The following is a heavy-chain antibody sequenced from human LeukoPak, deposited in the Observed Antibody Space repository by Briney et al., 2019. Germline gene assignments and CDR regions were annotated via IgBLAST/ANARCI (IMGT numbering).Heavy chain of an antibody. CDR2: ISRSGTTI. D-gene: IGHD5-24*01. CDR3: AREGGRWLQSPYLDY. V-gene: IGHV3-48*03. J-gene: IGHJ4*02. Sequence: GRYLRLSCAASGFTLSSYEMKRVRPAPGQGLVWVLYISRSGTTIYYTYSGRVRMTSSTDYAKISLDLQMNSLRAEDTAVYYCAREGGRWLQSPYLDYWGQGTLVTVSS. CDR1: GFTLSSYE.